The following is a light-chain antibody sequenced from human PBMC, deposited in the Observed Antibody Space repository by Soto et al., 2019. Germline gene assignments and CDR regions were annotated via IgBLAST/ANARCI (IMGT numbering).Light chain of an antibody. CDR1: QSISSW. V-gene: IGKV1-5*03. Sequence: DIRMTQSPSTLSASVGDRVTITCRASQSISSWLAWYQQKPGKAPKLLIYKASSLESGVPSRFSGSGSGTEFTLTISSLQPDDFATYYCQQYNSYSPWTFRQGTKVDIK. CDR3: QQYNSYSPWT. CDR2: KAS. J-gene: IGKJ1*01.